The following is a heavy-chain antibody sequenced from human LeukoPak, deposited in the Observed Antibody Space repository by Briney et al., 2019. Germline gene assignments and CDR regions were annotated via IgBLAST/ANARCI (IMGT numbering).Heavy chain of an antibody. V-gene: IGHV4-59*01. D-gene: IGHD2-15*01. CDR1: GGSISSYY. CDR2: IYYSWST. J-gene: IGHJ5*02. Sequence: PSETLSLTCTVSGGSISSYYWGCIRQPPGKGLEGIGYIYYSWSTNYNPSLKSRVTISVDTSKNQFSLKLSSVTAADTAVYYCARAHDCSGGSCYSAWFDPWGQGTLVTVSS. CDR3: ARAHDCSGGSCYSAWFDP.